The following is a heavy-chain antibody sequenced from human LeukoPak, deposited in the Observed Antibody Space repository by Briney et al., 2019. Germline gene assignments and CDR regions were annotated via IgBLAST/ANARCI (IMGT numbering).Heavy chain of an antibody. D-gene: IGHD2-15*01. J-gene: IGHJ4*02. CDR3: ARDSLYCSGGSCQPTRGRYFDY. CDR2: ISYDGSNK. Sequence: GGSLRLSCAASGFTFSGYPIHWVRQAPGKGLEWVAVISYDGSNKYYADSVKGRFTISRDNSKNTLYLQMNSLRAEDTAVYYCARDSLYCSGGSCQPTRGRYFDYWGQGTLVTVSS. V-gene: IGHV3-30-3*01. CDR1: GFTFSGYP.